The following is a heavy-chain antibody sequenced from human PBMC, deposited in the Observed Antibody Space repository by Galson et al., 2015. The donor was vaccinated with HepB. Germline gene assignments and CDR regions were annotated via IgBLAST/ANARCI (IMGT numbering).Heavy chain of an antibody. D-gene: IGHD3-9*01. CDR2: IYPGDSDT. J-gene: IGHJ6*02. CDR1: GYSFTSYW. V-gene: IGHV5-51*03. CDR3: ARPWGNYDILTGYYNYYYYGMDV. Sequence: SGAEVKKPGESLKISCKGSGYSFTSYWIGWVRQMPGKGLEWMGIIYPGDSDTRYSPSFQGQGTISADKSISTAYLQWSSLKASDTAMYYCARPWGNYDILTGYYNYYYYGMDVWGQGTTVTASS.